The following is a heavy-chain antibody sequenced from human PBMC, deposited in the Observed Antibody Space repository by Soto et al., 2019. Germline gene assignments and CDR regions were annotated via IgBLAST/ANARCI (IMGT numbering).Heavy chain of an antibody. J-gene: IGHJ5*02. D-gene: IGHD6-13*01. V-gene: IGHV4-34*01. CDR3: ARGPYGGAAPGGWFDR. CDR2: INHSGST. CDR1: GGSFSGYY. Sequence: SETLSLTCAVYGGSFSGYYWSWIRQPPGKGLEWIGEINHSGSTNYNPSLKSRVTISVDTSKNQFSLKLSSVTAADTAVYYCARGPYGGAAPGGWFDRWGQGTLVTL.